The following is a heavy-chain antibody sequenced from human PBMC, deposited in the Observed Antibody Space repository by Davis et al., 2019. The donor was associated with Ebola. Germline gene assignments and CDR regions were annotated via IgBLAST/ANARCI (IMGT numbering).Heavy chain of an antibody. CDR2: INPSGGST. Sequence: ASAKVSCKASGYTFTSYYMHWVRQAPAQGLEWMGIINPSGGSTSYAQKFQGRVTMTRDTSTSTVYMELSSLRSEDTAVYYCARDWAGNDYYYGMDVWGKGTTVTVSS. CDR3: ARDWAGNDYYYGMDV. J-gene: IGHJ6*04. CDR1: GYTFTSYY. V-gene: IGHV1-46*01. D-gene: IGHD3-16*01.